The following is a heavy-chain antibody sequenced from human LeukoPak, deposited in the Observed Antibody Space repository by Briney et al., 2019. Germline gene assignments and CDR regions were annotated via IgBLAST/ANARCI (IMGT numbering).Heavy chain of an antibody. J-gene: IGHJ4*02. CDR1: GFTFNSYA. D-gene: IGHD6-19*01. CDR3: AKGKYSSGGVPDY. Sequence: GGSLRLSCAASGFTFNSYAMSWVRQAPGKGLEWVSSISASGISTYYSDSVKGRFTISRDNSKNTLYLQINSLRGEDTAVYYCAKGKYSSGGVPDYWGQGTLVTVSS. V-gene: IGHV3-23*01. CDR2: ISASGIST.